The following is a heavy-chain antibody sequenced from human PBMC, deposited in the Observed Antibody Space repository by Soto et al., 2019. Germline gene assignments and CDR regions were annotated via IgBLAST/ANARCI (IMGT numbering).Heavy chain of an antibody. CDR2: IYESGST. V-gene: IGHV4-30-2*01. Sequence: SETLSLTCAVSGGSISSGGYSWSWIRQPPGKGLEWIGYIYESGSTYYNPSLKSRVTITVDRSKNQFSLKLSPVTAAATAVDFCARVAFHYDSSGYYTAFDYWGQGTLVTVSS. D-gene: IGHD3-22*01. J-gene: IGHJ4*02. CDR1: GGSISSGGYS. CDR3: ARVAFHYDSSGYYTAFDY.